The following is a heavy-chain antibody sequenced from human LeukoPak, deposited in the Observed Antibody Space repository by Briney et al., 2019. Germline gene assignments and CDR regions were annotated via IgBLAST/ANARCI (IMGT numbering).Heavy chain of an antibody. J-gene: IGHJ4*02. V-gene: IGHV3-23*01. D-gene: IGHD3-22*01. Sequence: GGSLRLSCVVSGSTFTRYVMSWVRQAPGKGLEWVSSVSESGSNRYYADSVKGRFSISRDNSKNMLYLQIGSLRTEDTATYYCANRHDSSGYFFNYWGQGTLVTVSS. CDR2: VSESGSNR. CDR1: GSTFTRYV. CDR3: ANRHDSSGYFFNY.